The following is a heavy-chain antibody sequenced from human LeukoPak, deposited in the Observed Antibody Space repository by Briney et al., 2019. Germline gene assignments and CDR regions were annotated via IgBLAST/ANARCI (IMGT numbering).Heavy chain of an antibody. CDR2: ISYTGSDK. D-gene: IGHD6-19*01. CDR3: AKSSSGGWYLLGDAFDI. Sequence: GGSLRLSCAASGFTFSSHGIHWVRQAPGKGLEWVAVISYTGSDKYYADSVKGRSTISRDNSKNTLYLQMNSLRAEDTAVYYCAKSSSGGWYLLGDAFDIWGQGTMVTVSS. V-gene: IGHV3-30*18. CDR1: GFTFSSHG. J-gene: IGHJ3*02.